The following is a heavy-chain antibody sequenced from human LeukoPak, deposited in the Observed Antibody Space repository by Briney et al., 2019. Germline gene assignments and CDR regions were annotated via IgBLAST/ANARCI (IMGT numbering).Heavy chain of an antibody. J-gene: IGHJ4*02. D-gene: IGHD1-26*01. CDR3: CVGVTYQEFDY. Sequence: PGGSLRLSCAASGFTFSSYGMHWVRQAPGKGLEWVAVISYDGSNKYYADSVKGRFTISRDNSKNTLYLQMNSLRAEDTAVYYCCVGVTYQEFDYWGQGTLVTVSS. CDR1: GFTFSSYG. CDR2: ISYDGSNK. V-gene: IGHV3-30*03.